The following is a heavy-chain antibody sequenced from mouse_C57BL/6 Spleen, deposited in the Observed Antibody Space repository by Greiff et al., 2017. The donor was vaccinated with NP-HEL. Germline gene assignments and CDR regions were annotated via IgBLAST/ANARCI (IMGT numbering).Heavy chain of an antibody. J-gene: IGHJ3*01. CDR2: IYPRSGNT. D-gene: IGHD2-3*01. V-gene: IGHV1-81*01. Sequence: VKLQESGAELARPGASVKLSCKASGYTFTSYGISWVNQRTGQGLEWIGEIYPRSGNTYYNEKFKGKATLTADKSSSTAYMELRSLTSEDSAVYFCARSPLYDGYYVWFAYWGQGTLVTVSA. CDR3: ARSPLYDGYYVWFAY. CDR1: GYTFTSYG.